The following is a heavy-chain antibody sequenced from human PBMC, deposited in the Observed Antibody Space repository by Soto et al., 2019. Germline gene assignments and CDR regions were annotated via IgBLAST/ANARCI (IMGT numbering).Heavy chain of an antibody. CDR1: GNTFTSYD. CDR3: ARGRASWSYYHLSF. D-gene: IGHD3-10*01. CDR2: INPNSGNI. V-gene: IGHV1-8*01. J-gene: IGHJ4*02. Sequence: ASVKVSCKASGNTFTSYDINWVRQATGHGLEWIGWINPNSGNIGYAQKFQGRVTMTRDTAIRTAYMEVSRLRSDDTAVYYCARGRASWSYYHLSFWGQVTLVTVSS.